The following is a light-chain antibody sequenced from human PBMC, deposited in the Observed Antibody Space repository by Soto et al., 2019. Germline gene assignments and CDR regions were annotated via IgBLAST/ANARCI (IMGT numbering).Light chain of an antibody. CDR2: RNT. J-gene: IGLJ3*02. CDR1: SYNIGNDY. Sequence: QSVLTQPPSASETPGQRVTISCSGSSYNIGNDYVYWYQQFPGTAPKLLIYRNTQRPSGVPDRFSGSNSGTSAFLAISGVQSEDEADYYCAAWDVSLSGPVFGGGTQLTVL. CDR3: AAWDVSLSGPV. V-gene: IGLV1-47*01.